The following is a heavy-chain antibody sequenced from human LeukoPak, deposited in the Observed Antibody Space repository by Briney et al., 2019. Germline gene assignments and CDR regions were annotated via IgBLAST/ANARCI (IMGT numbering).Heavy chain of an antibody. V-gene: IGHV4-61*02. J-gene: IGHJ4*02. CDR3: AREFCSSASCPFDF. CDR2: IYTSGST. CDR1: GGSISSGNYY. Sequence: PSETLSLTCTVSGGSISSGNYYWSWIRQPAGKGLEWIGRIYTSGSTNYNPSLMSRVTISLDTSKNQFSLKLSSVTAADTALYYCAREFCSSASCPFDFWGQGTLVTVSS. D-gene: IGHD2-2*01.